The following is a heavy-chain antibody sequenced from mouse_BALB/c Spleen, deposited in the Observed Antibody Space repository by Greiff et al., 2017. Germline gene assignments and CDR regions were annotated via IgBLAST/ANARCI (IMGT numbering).Heavy chain of an antibody. CDR1: GFSLTSYG. V-gene: IGHV2-9*02. D-gene: IGHD1-3*01. J-gene: IGHJ4*01. CDR2: IWAGGST. CDR3: ARGDNYRYYAMDY. Sequence: QVQLKQSGPGLVAPSQSLSLTCTVSGFSLTSYGVHWVRQPPGKGLEWLGVIWAGGSTNYNSALMSRLSISKDNSKSHVVLKMNSLQTDDTAMYYCARGDNYRYYAMDYWGQGTSVTVSA.